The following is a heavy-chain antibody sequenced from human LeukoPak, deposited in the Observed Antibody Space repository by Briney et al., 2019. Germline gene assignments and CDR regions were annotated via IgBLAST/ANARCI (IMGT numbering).Heavy chain of an antibody. Sequence: RQAPGQGLEWMGWINTNTGNPTYAQGFTGRFVFSLDTSISTAYLHISGLKAEDTAVYYCARDGLRSCTSSSCYPGEDAFDIWGQGTMVTVSS. J-gene: IGHJ3*02. CDR3: ARDGLRSCTSSSCYPGEDAFDI. D-gene: IGHD2-2*01. V-gene: IGHV7-4-1*02. CDR2: INTNTGNP.